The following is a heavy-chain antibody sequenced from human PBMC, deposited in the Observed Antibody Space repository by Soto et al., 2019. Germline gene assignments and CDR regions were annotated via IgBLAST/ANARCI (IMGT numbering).Heavy chain of an antibody. Sequence: QITLKESGPTLVKPTQTLTLTCTFSGFSLSTSGVGVGWIRQPPGKALEWLALIYWDDDKRYSPSLKSRLTITKXPPXXQXLLTLTNMDPVDTATYYCAHRPSYCSGGSCYSGFDYWGQGTLVTVSS. V-gene: IGHV2-5*02. J-gene: IGHJ4*02. CDR2: IYWDDDK. CDR1: GFSLSTSGVG. CDR3: AHRPSYCSGGSCYSGFDY. D-gene: IGHD2-15*01.